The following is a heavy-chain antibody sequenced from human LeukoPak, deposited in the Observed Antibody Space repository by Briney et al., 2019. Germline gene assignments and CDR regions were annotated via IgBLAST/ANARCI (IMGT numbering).Heavy chain of an antibody. J-gene: IGHJ3*02. CDR2: ISWNSGSI. CDR1: GFPSDDYA. CDR3: AKGSTARENAFDI. Sequence: PGGSLSLSCAASGFPSDDYAMHWVRQAPGKGLEWVSGISWNSGSIRYADSVKGRFTISRDNAKNSLYLQMNSLRAEDTALYYCAKGSTARENAFDIWGQGTMVTVSS. V-gene: IGHV3-9*02. D-gene: IGHD5-24*01.